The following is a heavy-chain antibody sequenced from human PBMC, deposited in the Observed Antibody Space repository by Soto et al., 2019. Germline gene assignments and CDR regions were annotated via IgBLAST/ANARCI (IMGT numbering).Heavy chain of an antibody. CDR2: INPNSGGT. Sequence: VASVKVSCKASGYTFTGYYMHWVLQAPGQGLEWMGWINPNSGGTNCAQKFQGRVTMTRDTSISTAYMELSRLRSDDTAVYYCAPTWGAPDPLDYWGQGXLVTVSS. D-gene: IGHD3-16*01. J-gene: IGHJ4*02. CDR3: APTWGAPDPLDY. V-gene: IGHV1-2*02. CDR1: GYTFTGYY.